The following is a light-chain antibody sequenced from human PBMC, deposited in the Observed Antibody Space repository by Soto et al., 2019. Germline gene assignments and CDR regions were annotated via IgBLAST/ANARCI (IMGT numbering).Light chain of an antibody. CDR1: QTVLFNSNTKNY. CDR3: QQYYTIPNT. J-gene: IGKJ4*01. Sequence: DIVLTQSPDSLAVSLGEMATINCKSGQTVLFNSNTKNYLPWYQHRSGQPPKLHISWATARESGVPDRFSGSGSETNFNFTIQSLQAEDVAVYYCQQYYTIPNTFGGGTKVDIK. CDR2: WAT. V-gene: IGKV4-1*01.